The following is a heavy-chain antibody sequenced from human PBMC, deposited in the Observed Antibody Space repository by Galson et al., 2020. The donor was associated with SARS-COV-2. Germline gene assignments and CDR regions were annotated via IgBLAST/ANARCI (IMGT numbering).Heavy chain of an antibody. CDR2: IDWDDDG. V-gene: IGHV2-70*11. CDR3: ARLTRDSNSWYSDY. CDR1: GFSLNTDGMC. Sequence: SGPTLVKPTQTLTLTCTFSGFSLNTDGMCVNWIRQPPGKALEWLARIDWDDDGYYSTSLRTRLTISKDTSKNQVVLTMTNMDPVDTATYYCARLTRDSNSWYSDYWGQGTLVTVSS. D-gene: IGHD6-13*01. J-gene: IGHJ4*02.